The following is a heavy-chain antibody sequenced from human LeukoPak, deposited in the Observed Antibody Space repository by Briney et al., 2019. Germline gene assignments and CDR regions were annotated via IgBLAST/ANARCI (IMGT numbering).Heavy chain of an antibody. CDR1: GGSFSGYY. J-gene: IGHJ6*02. CDR2: INHSGST. CDR3: ARAPRRDV. Sequence: PSETLSLTCAVYGGSFSGYYWSWNRQPPGKGLEWIGEINHSGSTNYNPSLKSRVTISVDTSKNQFSLKLSSVTAADTAVYYCARAPRRDVWGQGTTVTVSS. V-gene: IGHV4-34*01.